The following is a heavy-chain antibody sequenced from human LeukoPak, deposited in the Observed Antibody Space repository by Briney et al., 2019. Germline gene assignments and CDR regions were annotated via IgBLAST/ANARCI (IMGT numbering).Heavy chain of an antibody. CDR3: ARSLDSSGSHPKNYLDY. J-gene: IGHJ4*01. V-gene: IGHV3-53*01. CDR2: IYRGGDT. CDR1: GFTVSSYH. D-gene: IGHD6-19*01. Sequence: TGGSLRLSCAASGFTVSSYHMSWVRQAPDKRLEWVSVIYRGGDTYYGDSVKGRFTISRDTSKNTLYLQMNSLRVEDTAVYFCARSLDSSGSHPKNYLDYWGHGTLVTVSS.